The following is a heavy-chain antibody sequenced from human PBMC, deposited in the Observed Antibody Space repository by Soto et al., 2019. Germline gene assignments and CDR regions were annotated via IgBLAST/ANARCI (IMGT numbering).Heavy chain of an antibody. CDR3: SGGVGDAF. CDR1: ESTVRRDW. V-gene: IGHV3-7*04. D-gene: IGHD1-26*01. CDR2: TNQDGSEK. J-gene: IGHJ4*02. Sequence: EVHLVESGGGSVQPGGSLRLSCGIFESTVRRDWMNWVRQAPGKGLEWVAHTNQDGSEKNYVDSVKGRFTISRDNAKNSLFLQRNIRRAGDTAVYYCSGGVGDAFWGQGTLVTVSS.